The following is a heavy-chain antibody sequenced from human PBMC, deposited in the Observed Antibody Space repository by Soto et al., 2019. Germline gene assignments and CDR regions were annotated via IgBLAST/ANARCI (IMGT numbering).Heavy chain of an antibody. J-gene: IGHJ3*02. V-gene: IGHV4-34*01. CDR2: INHSGST. CDR1: GGSFSGYY. D-gene: IGHD4-4*01. CDR3: ARGGGDYRDNAAFDI. Sequence: QVQLQQWGAGLLKPSETLSLTCAVYGGSFSGYYWSWIRQPPGKGLEWIGEINHSGSTNYNPSLKSRVTISVDTSKNQFSLKLSSVTAADTAVYYCARGGGDYRDNAAFDIWGQGTMVTVSS.